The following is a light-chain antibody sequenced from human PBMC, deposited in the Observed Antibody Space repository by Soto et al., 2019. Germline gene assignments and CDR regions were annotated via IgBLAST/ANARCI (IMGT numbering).Light chain of an antibody. Sequence: EIVLTQSPGTLSLSPGERATLPCRASQSVSFTYLAWYQQKPGQAPRLLIYGASSRATGISDRFSGSGSGTDFTLTISRLEPEDFAVYYCQQYGSSGTFGQGTKVDIK. CDR2: GAS. CDR1: QSVSFTY. V-gene: IGKV3-20*01. J-gene: IGKJ1*01. CDR3: QQYGSSGT.